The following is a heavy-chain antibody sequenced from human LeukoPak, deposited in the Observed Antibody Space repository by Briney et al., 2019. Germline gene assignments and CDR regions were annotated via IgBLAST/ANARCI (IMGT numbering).Heavy chain of an antibody. J-gene: IGHJ6*02. CDR1: GFTFSSYW. CDR2: IKQDGSEK. CDR3: ARDVQSSGWATHLYYYYGMDV. Sequence: PGGSLRLSCAASGFTFSSYWMSWVRQAPGKGLEWVANIKQDGSEKYYVDSVKGRFTISRDNAKSSLYLQMNSLRAEDTAVYYCARDVQSSGWATHLYYYYGMDVWGQGTTVTVSS. D-gene: IGHD6-19*01. V-gene: IGHV3-7*01.